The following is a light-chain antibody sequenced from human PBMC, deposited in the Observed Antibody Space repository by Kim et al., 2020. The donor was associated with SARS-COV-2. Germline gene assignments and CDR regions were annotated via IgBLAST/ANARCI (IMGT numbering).Light chain of an antibody. CDR3: QQSYGTPFT. CDR1: QHINTY. J-gene: IGKJ3*01. CDR2: GAS. V-gene: IGKV1-39*01. Sequence: SASVGDRVTITCRASQHINTYLIWYQQKPGKAPKLLIYGASALQSGVPSRFSGSGSGTDFTLSISSLQPEDFATYYCQQSYGTPFTFGPGTKVEIK.